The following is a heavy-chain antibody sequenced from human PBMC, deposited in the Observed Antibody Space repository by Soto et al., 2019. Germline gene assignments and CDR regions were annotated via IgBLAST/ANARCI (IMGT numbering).Heavy chain of an antibody. CDR1: GGTFSSYA. CDR3: ATSRISIAVAGETEYYFDY. D-gene: IGHD6-19*01. V-gene: IGHV1-69*13. Sequence: SVKVSCKASGGTFSSYAISWVRQAPGQGLEWMGGIIPIFGTANYAQKFQGRVTITADESTSTAYMELSSLRSEDTAVYYCATSRISIAVAGETEYYFDYWGQGTPVTVSS. J-gene: IGHJ4*02. CDR2: IIPIFGTA.